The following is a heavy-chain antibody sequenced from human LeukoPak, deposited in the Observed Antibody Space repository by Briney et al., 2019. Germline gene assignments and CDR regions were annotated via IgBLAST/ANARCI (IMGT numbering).Heavy chain of an antibody. J-gene: IGHJ4*02. CDR2: ISGSGGST. CDR3: AKDLSPAKHLFDY. CDR1: GFAFSSNW. V-gene: IGHV3-23*01. D-gene: IGHD2-2*01. Sequence: GGSLRLSCAASGFAFSSNWMHWVRQAPGKGLEWVSAISGSGGSTYYADSVKGRFTISRDNSKNTLYLQMNSLRAEDTAVYYCAKDLSPAKHLFDYWGQGTLVTVSS.